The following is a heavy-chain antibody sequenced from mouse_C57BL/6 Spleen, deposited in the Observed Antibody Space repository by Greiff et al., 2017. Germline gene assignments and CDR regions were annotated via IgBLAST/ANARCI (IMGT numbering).Heavy chain of an antibody. CDR3: TTGVRYYFDY. V-gene: IGHV14-4*01. Sequence: EVQLVESGAELVRPGASVTLSCTASGFTFTDDYMHWVKQRPEQGLEWIGWIDPESGDTEYASKFQGKATITADTFSNTAYLQLSSLSSEDTAVYYCTTGVRYYFDYWGQGTTLTVSS. CDR2: IDPESGDT. J-gene: IGHJ2*01. D-gene: IGHD1-1*01. CDR1: GFTFTDDY.